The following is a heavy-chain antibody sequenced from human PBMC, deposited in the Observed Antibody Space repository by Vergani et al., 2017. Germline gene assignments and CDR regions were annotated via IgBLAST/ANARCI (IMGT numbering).Heavy chain of an antibody. D-gene: IGHD3-9*01. CDR3: ARTESFILRYFHGAL. Sequence: QLHLQESGPGLVKPSETLSLTCTVSGGSITSSSYYWGWIRQPPGKGLEWIGNIYHSGGAYYNPSLKGRVTISVYTSKNQFSLEVTSVTAADTAIYFCARTESFILRYFHGALWGQGTLVTVSS. CDR2: IYHSGGA. V-gene: IGHV4-39*01. CDR1: GGSITSSSYY. J-gene: IGHJ4*02.